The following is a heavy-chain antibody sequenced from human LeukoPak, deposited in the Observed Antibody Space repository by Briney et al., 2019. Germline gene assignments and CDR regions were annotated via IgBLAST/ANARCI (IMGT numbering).Heavy chain of an antibody. J-gene: IGHJ6*03. V-gene: IGHV3-30*02. D-gene: IGHD1-7*01. CDR1: GFTFSSYA. Sequence: PGGSLRLSCAASGFTFSSYAMHWVRQAPGKGLEWVAFIRYDGSNKYYADSVRGRFTISRDNSKNTLYLQMNSLRAEDTAVYYCAKAWGGTIYYYYMDVWGKGTTVTVSS. CDR3: AKAWGGTIYYYYMDV. CDR2: IRYDGSNK.